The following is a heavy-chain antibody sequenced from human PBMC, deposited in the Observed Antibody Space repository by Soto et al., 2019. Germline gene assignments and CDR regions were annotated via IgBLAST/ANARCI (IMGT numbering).Heavy chain of an antibody. CDR3: ASVTRTCISTSCYRYYYGMDV. Sequence: QVQLQESGPGLVKPSETLSLTCTVSGGSVSSGSYYWSWIRQPPGKGLEWIGHIYYSGSTNYNPTLKSRATITVDTSKNQFSLKRSSVTAADTALYYCASVTRTCISTSCYRYYYGMDVWGQGTTVTVSS. CDR2: IYYSGST. CDR1: GGSVSSGSYY. J-gene: IGHJ6*02. V-gene: IGHV4-61*01. D-gene: IGHD2-2*02.